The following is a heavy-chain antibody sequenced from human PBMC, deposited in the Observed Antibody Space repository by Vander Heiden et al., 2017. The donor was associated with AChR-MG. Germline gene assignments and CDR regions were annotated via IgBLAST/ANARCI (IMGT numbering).Heavy chain of an antibody. Sequence: QVQLQQWGAGLLKPSETLSLTCAVYGGSFSGYYWSWIRQPPGKGLEWIGEINHSGSTNYNPSLKSRVTISVDTSKNQFSLKLSSVTAADTAVYYCARALKPPAARHSGRTFDYWGQGTLVTVSS. CDR3: ARALKPPAARHSGRTFDY. CDR2: INHSGST. D-gene: IGHD6-6*01. V-gene: IGHV4-34*01. J-gene: IGHJ4*02. CDR1: GGSFSGYY.